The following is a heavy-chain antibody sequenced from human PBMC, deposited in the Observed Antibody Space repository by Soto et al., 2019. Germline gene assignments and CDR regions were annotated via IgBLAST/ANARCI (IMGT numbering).Heavy chain of an antibody. CDR3: ASITMIVRGYYYGMDV. J-gene: IGHJ6*02. Sequence: GASVKVSCKASGYTFTSYDINLVRQATGQGLEWMGWMNPNSGNTGYAQKFQGRVTMTRNTSISTAYMELSSLGSEDTAVYYCASITMIVRGYYYGMDVWGQGTTVTVSS. D-gene: IGHD3-22*01. V-gene: IGHV1-8*01. CDR1: GYTFTSYD. CDR2: MNPNSGNT.